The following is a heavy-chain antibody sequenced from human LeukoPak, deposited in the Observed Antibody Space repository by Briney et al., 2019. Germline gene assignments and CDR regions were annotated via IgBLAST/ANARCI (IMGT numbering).Heavy chain of an antibody. J-gene: IGHJ4*02. Sequence: SETLSLTCTVSGGSISSYYWSWIRQPAGKGLEWIGRFYTSGSTNYNPSLKSRVTMSVDTSKNHFSLKLSSVTAADTAVYYCARGTLDFWSGFYTGFDCWGQGTLVTVSS. D-gene: IGHD3-3*01. CDR2: FYTSGST. CDR3: ARGTLDFWSGFYTGFDC. CDR1: GGSISSYY. V-gene: IGHV4-4*07.